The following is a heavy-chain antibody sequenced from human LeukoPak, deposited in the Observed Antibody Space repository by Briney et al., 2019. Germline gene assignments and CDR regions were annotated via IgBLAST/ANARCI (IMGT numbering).Heavy chain of an antibody. D-gene: IGHD6-13*01. CDR3: AKSSSSSGD. J-gene: IGHJ4*02. CDR1: GGSFSGYY. V-gene: IGHV3-23*01. Sequence: ETLSLTCAVYGGSFSGYYWSWIRQAPGKGLEWISAISSSGGNTYYTDSVKGRFTISRDNSKNTLYLQMNSLRVEDTAVYYCAKSSSSSGDWGQGTLVTVSS. CDR2: ISSSGGNT.